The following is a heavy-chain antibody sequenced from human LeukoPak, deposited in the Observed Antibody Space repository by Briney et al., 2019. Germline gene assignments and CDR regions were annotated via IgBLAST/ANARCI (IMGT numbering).Heavy chain of an antibody. CDR1: GGSISSYY. J-gene: IGHJ4*02. D-gene: IGHD5-18*01. CDR2: IYYSGST. Sequence: TSSETLSLTCSVSGGSISSYYGSWIRQPPGKGLEWIGYIYYSGSTNYNPSLKSRVTISVDTSKTQFSLKLSSVTAADTAVYYCARGRQRGYSYGYSYWGQGTLVTVSS. V-gene: IGHV4-59*01. CDR3: ARGRQRGYSYGYSY.